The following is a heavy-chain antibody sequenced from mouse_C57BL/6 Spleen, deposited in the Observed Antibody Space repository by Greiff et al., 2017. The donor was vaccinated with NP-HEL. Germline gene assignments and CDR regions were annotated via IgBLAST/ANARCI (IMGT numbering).Heavy chain of an antibody. Sequence: VQLQQPGAELVKPGASVKLSCKASGYTFTSYWMHWVKQRPGRGLEWIGRIDPNSGGTKYNEKFKSKATLTVDKPSSTAYMQLSSLTSEDSAVYYCARPETAQATYGFDCAMDYWGQGTSVTVSS. CDR1: GYTFTSYW. J-gene: IGHJ4*01. CDR2: IDPNSGGT. D-gene: IGHD3-2*02. CDR3: ARPETAQATYGFDCAMDY. V-gene: IGHV1-72*01.